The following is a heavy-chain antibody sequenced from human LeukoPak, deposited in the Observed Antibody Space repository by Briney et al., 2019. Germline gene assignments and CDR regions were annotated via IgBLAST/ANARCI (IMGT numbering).Heavy chain of an antibody. Sequence: GGSLRLSCAASGFTFSSYSMNWVRQAPGKGLEWVSSISSSSYIYYADSVKGRFTISRDNAKNSLYLQMNSLRAEDTAVYYCARSLGYSYGDYWGQGTLVTVSS. J-gene: IGHJ4*02. V-gene: IGHV3-21*01. CDR2: ISSSSYI. CDR1: GFTFSSYS. D-gene: IGHD5-18*01. CDR3: ARSLGYSYGDY.